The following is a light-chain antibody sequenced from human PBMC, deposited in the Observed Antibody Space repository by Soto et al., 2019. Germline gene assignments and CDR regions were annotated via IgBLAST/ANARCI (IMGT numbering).Light chain of an antibody. CDR1: QGIRND. CDR3: LQDYNFRT. Sequence: AIQMTQSPSSLSASVGDRVTITCRSSQGIRNDLHWFQQKPGKAPRLLIYAASHLQNGVPSRFSGGGSDTDFSLTISSLQPEDFATYYCLQDYNFRTFGQGTKVDIK. CDR2: AAS. J-gene: IGKJ1*01. V-gene: IGKV1-6*01.